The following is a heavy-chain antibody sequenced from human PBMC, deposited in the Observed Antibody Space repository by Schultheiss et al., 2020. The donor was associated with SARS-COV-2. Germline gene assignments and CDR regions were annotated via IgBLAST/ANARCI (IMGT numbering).Heavy chain of an antibody. V-gene: IGHV3-21*01. D-gene: IGHD5-12*01. J-gene: IGHJ2*01. CDR2: ITSSNSHI. CDR1: GFTFSGSA. Sequence: GGSLRLSCAASGFTFSGSAMHWVRQAPGKGLEWVSSITSSNSHIYYADSVKGRFTISRDNAKNSLYLQMNSLRAEDTAVYSCARAYETYWYIDFWGRGTLVTVSS. CDR3: ARAYETYWYIDF.